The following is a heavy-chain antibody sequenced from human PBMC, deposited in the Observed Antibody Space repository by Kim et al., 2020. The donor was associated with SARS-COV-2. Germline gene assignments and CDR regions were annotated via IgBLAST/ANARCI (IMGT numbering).Heavy chain of an antibody. V-gene: IGHV3-30*04. CDR3: ARDHIAAAGNYYYGMDV. CDR1: GFTFSSYA. CDR2: ISYDGSNK. D-gene: IGHD6-13*01. J-gene: IGHJ6*01. Sequence: GGSLRLSCAASGFTFSSYAMHWVRQAPGKGLEWVAVISYDGSNKYYADSVKGRFTISRDNSKYTLYLQMNSLRAEDTAVYYCARDHIAAAGNYYYGMDV.